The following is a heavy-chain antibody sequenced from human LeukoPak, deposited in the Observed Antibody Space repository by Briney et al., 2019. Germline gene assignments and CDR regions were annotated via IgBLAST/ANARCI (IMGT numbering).Heavy chain of an antibody. V-gene: IGHV4-4*02. CDR1: GGSISSSNW. D-gene: IGHD4-11*01. CDR2: IYHSGST. CDR3: ARVDLHLYYCYYYGMDV. J-gene: IGHJ6*04. Sequence: PSGTLSLTCAVSGGSISSSNWWSWVRQPPGKGLEWIGEIYHSGSTNYNPSLKSRVTISVDKSKNQFSLKLSSVTAADTAVYYCARVDLHLYYCYYYGMDVWGKGTTVTVSS.